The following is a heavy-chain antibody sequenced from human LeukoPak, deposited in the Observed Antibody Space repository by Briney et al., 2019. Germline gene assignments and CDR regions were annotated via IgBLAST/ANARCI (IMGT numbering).Heavy chain of an antibody. CDR1: GFTFDDYD. CDR3: ARARHGILTGYYLDY. V-gene: IGHV3-33*08. CDR2: IWYDGSNK. D-gene: IGHD3-9*01. Sequence: SGGSLRLSCAASGFTFDDYDMSWVRQAPGKGLEWVTVIWYDGSNKYYADSVKGRFTISRDNSKDTLYLQMNSLRAEDTAVYYCARARHGILTGYYLDYWGQGTLVTVSS. J-gene: IGHJ4*02.